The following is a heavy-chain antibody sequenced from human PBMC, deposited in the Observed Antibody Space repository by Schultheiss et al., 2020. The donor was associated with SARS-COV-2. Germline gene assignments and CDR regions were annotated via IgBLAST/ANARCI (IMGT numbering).Heavy chain of an antibody. CDR2: IYTSGST. V-gene: IGHV4-4*08. Sequence: SQTLSLTCTVSGGSISSYYWSWIRQPPGKGLEWIGRIYTSGSTYYNPSLKSRVTISVDTSKNQFSLTLTSVTATDTAVYYCASGLDYWGQGTLVTVSS. CDR1: GGSISSYY. CDR3: ASGLDY. J-gene: IGHJ4*02.